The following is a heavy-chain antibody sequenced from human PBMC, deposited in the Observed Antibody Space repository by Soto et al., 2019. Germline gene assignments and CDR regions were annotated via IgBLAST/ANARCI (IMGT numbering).Heavy chain of an antibody. CDR2: ISYDGSNK. J-gene: IGHJ3*02. CDR1: GFTFSSYA. Sequence: GGSLRLSCAASGFTFSSYAMHWVRQAPGKGLEWVAVISYDGSNKYYADSVKGRFTISRDNSKNTLYLQMNSLRAEDTAVYYCARRGGIFVRGALPAFDIWGQGTMVTVSS. V-gene: IGHV3-30-3*01. CDR3: ARRGGIFVRGALPAFDI. D-gene: IGHD3-10*01.